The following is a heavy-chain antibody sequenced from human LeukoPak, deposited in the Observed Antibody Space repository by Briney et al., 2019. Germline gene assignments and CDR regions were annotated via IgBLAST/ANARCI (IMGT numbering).Heavy chain of an antibody. Sequence: GGSLRLSCAASGFTFSNYWMTWVRQAPGKGLEWVANIKQDGSERDYVDSVKGRFTISRDDAKNSLYVQMNSLRAEDTAVYYCARGITMANWGQGTLVTVSS. CDR2: IKQDGSER. CDR3: ARGITMAN. J-gene: IGHJ4*02. V-gene: IGHV3-7*04. D-gene: IGHD3-10*01. CDR1: GFTFSNYW.